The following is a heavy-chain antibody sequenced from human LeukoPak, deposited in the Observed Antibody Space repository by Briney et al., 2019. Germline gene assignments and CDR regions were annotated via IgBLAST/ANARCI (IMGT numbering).Heavy chain of an antibody. CDR3: ARDGNYGGNFGALDY. CDR2: ISSSGSPK. CDR1: GFTFSNFD. D-gene: IGHD4-23*01. V-gene: IGHV3-48*03. J-gene: IGHJ4*02. Sequence: GGSLRLSCAASGFTFSNFDMNWVRQAPGKGLEWVSYISSSGSPKYYADSVRGRFTISRDSAENSLYLQMNSLRAEDTAVYYCARDGNYGGNFGALDYWGQGTLVTVSS.